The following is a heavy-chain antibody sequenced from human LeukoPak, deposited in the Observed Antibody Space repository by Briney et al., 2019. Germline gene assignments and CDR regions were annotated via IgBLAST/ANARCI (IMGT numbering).Heavy chain of an antibody. CDR1: GFTLSSYS. D-gene: IGHD5-24*01. V-gene: IGHV3-48*04. Sequence: GGSLRLSCAASGFTLSSYSMHWVRQAPGKGPEWLSYISPTGSTIYYADSVKGRFTTSRDNAKNSLYLQMNSLRAEDTAVYYCARAPVEMATIIGFVDYWGQGTLVTVSS. J-gene: IGHJ4*02. CDR3: ARAPVEMATIIGFVDY. CDR2: ISPTGSTI.